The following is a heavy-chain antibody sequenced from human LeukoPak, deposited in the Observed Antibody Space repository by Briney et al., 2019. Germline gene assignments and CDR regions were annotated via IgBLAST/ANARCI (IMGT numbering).Heavy chain of an antibody. CDR3: ARMATYYYYYMDV. Sequence: PGGSLRLSCAASGFTFSSYEMNWVRQAPGKGLEWVSYISSSGSTIYYADSVKGRFTISRDNAKNSLYLQMNSLRAEDTAVYYCARMATYYYYYMDVWGKGTTVTVSS. V-gene: IGHV3-48*03. CDR2: ISSSGSTI. CDR1: GFTFSSYE. J-gene: IGHJ6*03. D-gene: IGHD5-24*01.